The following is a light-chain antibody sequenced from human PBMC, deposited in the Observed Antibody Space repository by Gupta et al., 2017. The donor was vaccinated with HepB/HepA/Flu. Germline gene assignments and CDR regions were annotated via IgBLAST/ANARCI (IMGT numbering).Light chain of an antibody. CDR3: QQYGSSPQT. J-gene: IGKJ1*01. CDR1: QSVSNNY. V-gene: IGKV3-20*01. Sequence: EIVLTQSPGTLSLSPGERATLSCRASQSVSNNYLAWYQQKLGQAPRLLIYGASSRATGIPDRFSGSGSGTDFTLTIIRLEPEDFAVYYCQQYGSSPQTFGQGTKVEIK. CDR2: GAS.